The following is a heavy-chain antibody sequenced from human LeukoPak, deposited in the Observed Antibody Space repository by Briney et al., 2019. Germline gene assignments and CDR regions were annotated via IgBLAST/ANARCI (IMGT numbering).Heavy chain of an antibody. CDR1: GYTFTSYY. D-gene: IGHD5-24*01. CDR2: INPSGGST. Sequence: ASVKVSCKASGYTFTSYYMHWVRQAPGQGLEWMGIINPSGGSTSYAQKFQGRVTMTRDMSTSTVYMELSRLRSDDTAFYYCATDHSMANTAWWFDPWGQGTLVTVSS. J-gene: IGHJ5*02. CDR3: ATDHSMANTAWWFDP. V-gene: IGHV1-46*03.